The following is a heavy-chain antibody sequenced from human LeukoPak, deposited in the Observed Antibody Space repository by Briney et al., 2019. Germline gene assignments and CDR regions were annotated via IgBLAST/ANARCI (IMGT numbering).Heavy chain of an antibody. V-gene: IGHV4-59*01. CDR3: ARGGRFWSGSNDAFDI. Sequence: SETLSLTCTVSGGSISSYYWSWIRQPPGKGLEWIGCIYYSGSTNYNPSLKSRVTISVDTSKNQFSLKLSSVTAADTAVYYCARGGRFWSGSNDAFDIWGQGTMVTVSS. CDR1: GGSISSYY. CDR2: IYYSGST. J-gene: IGHJ3*02. D-gene: IGHD3-3*01.